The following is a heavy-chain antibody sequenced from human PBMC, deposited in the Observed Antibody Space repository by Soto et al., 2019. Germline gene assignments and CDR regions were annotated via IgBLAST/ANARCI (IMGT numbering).Heavy chain of an antibody. D-gene: IGHD6-19*01. V-gene: IGHV3-53*01. CDR3: ARDLGSAWYMGFDY. CDR2: IYSGGST. CDR1: GFTVSTKY. J-gene: IGHJ4*02. Sequence: PXGSLILSCAASGFTVSTKYTSWVRQAPGKGLEWVSVIYSGGSTYYADSVKGRFTISRDNSRNMLYLQMNSLRAEDTAVYYCARDLGSAWYMGFDYRGQGALVTAPQ.